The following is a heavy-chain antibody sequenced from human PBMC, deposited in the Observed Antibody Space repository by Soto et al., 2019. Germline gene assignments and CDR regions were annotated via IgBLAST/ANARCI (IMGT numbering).Heavy chain of an antibody. V-gene: IGHV4-30-4*08. CDR2: IYYNGNT. CDR3: ARATTVTSSFFYYGLDV. D-gene: IGHD4-17*01. J-gene: IGHJ6*02. Sequence: SKTLSLTCSVSGGSISNDDYYWTWIRQPPGKGLEWIGHIYYNGNTYYNPSLKSRLTMSLDTSQNQFSLHLTSVIAADSASYFCARATTVTSSFFYYGLDVWGQGTTVTVSS. CDR1: GGSISNDDYY.